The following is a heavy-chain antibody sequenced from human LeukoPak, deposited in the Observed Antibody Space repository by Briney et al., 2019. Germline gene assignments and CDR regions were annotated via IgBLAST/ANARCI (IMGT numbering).Heavy chain of an antibody. CDR3: ARSAPSDSSGWYLGGI. CDR2: INHSGST. D-gene: IGHD6-19*01. V-gene: IGHV4-34*01. J-gene: IGHJ4*02. Sequence: KTSETLSLICAVYGGSFSGYYWSWIRQPPGKGLEWIGEINHSGSTNYNPSLKSRVTISVDTSKNQFSLKLSSVTAADTAVYYCARSAPSDSSGWYLGGIWGQGTLVTVSS. CDR1: GGSFSGYY.